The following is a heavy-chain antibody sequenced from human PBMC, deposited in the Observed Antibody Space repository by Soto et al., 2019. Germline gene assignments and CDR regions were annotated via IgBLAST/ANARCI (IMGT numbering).Heavy chain of an antibody. V-gene: IGHV3-23*01. Sequence: LRLSCAASGFAFSAYAMSWVRQAPGKGLECISLISGTGVPTLYAESVKGRFSVSRDNSKDTLFLEMNNLRDDDTAIYYCAKSFCSSSSCFFLWVDPWGPGTLVTVSS. CDR1: GFAFSAYA. CDR3: AKSFCSSSSCFFLWVDP. CDR2: ISGTGVPT. D-gene: IGHD2-2*01. J-gene: IGHJ5*02.